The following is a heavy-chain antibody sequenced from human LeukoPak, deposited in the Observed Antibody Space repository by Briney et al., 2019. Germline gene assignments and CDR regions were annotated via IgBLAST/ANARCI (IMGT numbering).Heavy chain of an antibody. J-gene: IGHJ4*02. CDR1: GFTFDDYV. CDR2: ISWNSGSI. D-gene: IGHD3-9*01. V-gene: IGHV3-9*01. Sequence: PGRSLRLSCAASGFTFDDYVMHWVRQAPGKGLEWVSGISWNSGSIGYADSVKGRFTISRDNAKNSLYLQMNSLRAEDTALYYCAKSPAYYDILTGYYDYWGQGTLVTVSS. CDR3: AKSPAYYDILTGYYDY.